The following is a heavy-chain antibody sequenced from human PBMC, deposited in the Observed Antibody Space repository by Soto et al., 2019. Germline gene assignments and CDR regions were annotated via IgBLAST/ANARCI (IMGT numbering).Heavy chain of an antibody. CDR1: GFTFSSYA. Sequence: QVQLVESGGGVVQPGRSLRLSCAASGFTFSSYAMHWVRQAPGKGLEWVAVISYDGSNKYYADSVKGRFTISRDNSKNTLYLQMNSLRAEDTAVYYCARDRDTAMAYYYYYGMDVWGQGTTVTVSS. D-gene: IGHD5-18*01. CDR3: ARDRDTAMAYYYYYGMDV. CDR2: ISYDGSNK. V-gene: IGHV3-30-3*01. J-gene: IGHJ6*02.